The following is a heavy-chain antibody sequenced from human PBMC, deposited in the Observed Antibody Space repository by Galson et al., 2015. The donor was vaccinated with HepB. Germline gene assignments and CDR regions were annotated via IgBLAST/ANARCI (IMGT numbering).Heavy chain of an antibody. V-gene: IGHV3-30*18. CDR2: ISYDGSNK. D-gene: IGHD6-13*01. Sequence: SCAASGFTFSSYGMHWVRQAPGKGLEWVAVISYDGSNKYYADSVKGRFAISRDNSKNTLYLQMNSLRAEDTAVYYCAKQVMQQLEVYYYYMDVWGKGTTVTVSS. CDR3: AKQVMQQLEVYYYYMDV. CDR1: GFTFSSYG. J-gene: IGHJ6*03.